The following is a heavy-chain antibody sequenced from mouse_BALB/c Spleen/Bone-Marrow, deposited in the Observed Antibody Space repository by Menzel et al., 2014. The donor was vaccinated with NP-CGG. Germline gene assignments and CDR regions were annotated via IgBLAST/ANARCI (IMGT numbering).Heavy chain of an antibody. V-gene: IGHV5-6*01. CDR2: ISSGGGYT. CDR1: GFTFSTYG. D-gene: IGHD4-1*01. Sequence: EVQLQESGGGLVQPGGSLKLSCAASGFTFSTYGMSWVRQTPDKRLEWVATISSGGGYTYYPDSVKGRFTISRDNANNTLYLQMSSLKSEDTAMYYCTRQRNWDHYAMDYWGQGTSVTVSS. J-gene: IGHJ4*01. CDR3: TRQRNWDHYAMDY.